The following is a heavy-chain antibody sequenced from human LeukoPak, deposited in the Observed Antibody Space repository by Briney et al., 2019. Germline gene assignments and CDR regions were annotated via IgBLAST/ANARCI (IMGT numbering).Heavy chain of an antibody. J-gene: IGHJ5*02. CDR2: TNVHNGNI. Sequence: ASVKVSCKASGYTFSDCGITWVRQAPGQGLEWMGWTNVHNGNINYAQKFQGRISMTTDTSATTAFMELRSLRSDDTAVYYGARGIEGYDVLTGYYPWGQGTLVTVSS. CDR1: GYTFSDCG. D-gene: IGHD3-9*01. V-gene: IGHV1-18*01. CDR3: ARGIEGYDVLTGYYP.